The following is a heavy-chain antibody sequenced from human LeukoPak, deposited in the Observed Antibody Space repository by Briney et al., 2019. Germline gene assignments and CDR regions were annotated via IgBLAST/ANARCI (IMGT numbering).Heavy chain of an antibody. CDR3: ASVDWSNAFDI. V-gene: IGHV4-30-4*01. Sequence: SQTLSLTCTVSGGSISSGDYYWSWIRQPPGKGLEWIGYIYYSGSTYYNPSLKGRVTISVDTSKNQFSLKLSSVTAADTAVYYCASVDWSNAFDIWGQGTMVTVPS. CDR2: IYYSGST. CDR1: GGSISSGDYY. D-gene: IGHD3-9*01. J-gene: IGHJ3*02.